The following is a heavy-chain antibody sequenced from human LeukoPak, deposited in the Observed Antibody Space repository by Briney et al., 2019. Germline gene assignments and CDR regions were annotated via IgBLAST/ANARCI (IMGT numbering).Heavy chain of an antibody. CDR1: GSIFSSYA. D-gene: IGHD3-22*01. V-gene: IGHV3-30*04. Sequence: PGGSPRLSCAASGSIFSSYAMHWVRQAPGKGLEWGAVISYDGSNKYYGYSVKGRFTISRDNSKNTLYLQMNSLRAEDTAVHYCARDWYDSSGYSLDYWGQGTLVTVSS. CDR2: ISYDGSNK. CDR3: ARDWYDSSGYSLDY. J-gene: IGHJ4*02.